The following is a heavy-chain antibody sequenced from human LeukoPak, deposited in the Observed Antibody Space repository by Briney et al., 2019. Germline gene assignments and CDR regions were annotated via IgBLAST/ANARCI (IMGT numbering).Heavy chain of an antibody. CDR2: ISAYNGNT. CDR1: GYTFTSYG. J-gene: IGHJ4*02. Sequence: ASVKVSCKASGYTFTSYGISWVRQAPGQGLEWMRWISAYNGNTDYAQKLQGRVTMTTDTSTSTAYMELRSLRSDGTAVYYCARFRVGVEMATVDYWGQGTLVTVSS. CDR3: ARFRVGVEMATVDY. V-gene: IGHV1-18*01. D-gene: IGHD5-24*01.